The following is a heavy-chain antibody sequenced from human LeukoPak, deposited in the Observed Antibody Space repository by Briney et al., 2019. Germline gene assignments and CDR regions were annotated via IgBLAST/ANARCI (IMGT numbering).Heavy chain of an antibody. CDR3: AKDSYYYDSSGYWAYFQH. Sequence: PGGSLRLSCAASGFTFDDYGMSWVRQAPGKGLEWVSGINWNGGSTGYADSVKGRFTISRDNSKNTLYLQMNSLRAEDTAVYYCAKDSYYYDSSGYWAYFQHWGQGTLVTVSS. CDR2: INWNGGST. CDR1: GFTFDDYG. D-gene: IGHD3-22*01. V-gene: IGHV3-20*04. J-gene: IGHJ1*01.